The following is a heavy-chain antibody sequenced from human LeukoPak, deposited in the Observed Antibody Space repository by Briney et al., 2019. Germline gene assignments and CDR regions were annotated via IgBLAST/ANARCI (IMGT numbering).Heavy chain of an antibody. J-gene: IGHJ5*02. Sequence: SVTLSLTCTVSGGSISNYYWSWVRQPAGKGLEWIGRIYSSGTTIYNPSLKSRVTMSVDTSKNQFSLKLSSVTAADTAVYFCASGSSGYDPWGQGTLVT. V-gene: IGHV4-4*07. CDR1: GGSISNYY. CDR3: ASGSSGYDP. D-gene: IGHD5-12*01. CDR2: IYSSGTT.